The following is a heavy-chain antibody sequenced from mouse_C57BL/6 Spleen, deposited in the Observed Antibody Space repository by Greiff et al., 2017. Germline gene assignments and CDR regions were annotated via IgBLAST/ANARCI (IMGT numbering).Heavy chain of an antibody. CDR2: ISYDGSN. Sequence: EVQVVESGPGLVKPSQSLSLTCSVTGYSITSGYYWNWIRQFPGNKLEWMGYISYDGSNNYNPSLKNRISITRDTSKNQFFLKLNSVTTEDTATYYCARAYYYGRDFDYWGQGTTLTVSS. CDR1: GYSITSGYY. D-gene: IGHD1-1*01. CDR3: ARAYYYGRDFDY. V-gene: IGHV3-6*01. J-gene: IGHJ2*01.